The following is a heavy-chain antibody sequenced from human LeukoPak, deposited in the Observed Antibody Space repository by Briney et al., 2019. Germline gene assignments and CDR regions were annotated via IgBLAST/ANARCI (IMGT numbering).Heavy chain of an antibody. V-gene: IGHV3-48*01. D-gene: IGHD3-3*01. CDR3: AREQRITIFGVVSGAFDY. Sequence: GGSLRLSCAASGFTFSSYSMNWVRQAPGKGLEWVSYISSSSSTIYYADSVKGRFTISRDNAKNSLYLQMNSLRAEDTAVYYCAREQRITIFGVVSGAFDYWGQGTLVTVSS. CDR2: ISSSSSTI. CDR1: GFTFSSYS. J-gene: IGHJ4*02.